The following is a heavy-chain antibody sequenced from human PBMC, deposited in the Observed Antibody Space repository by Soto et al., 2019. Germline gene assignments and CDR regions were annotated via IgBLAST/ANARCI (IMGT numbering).Heavy chain of an antibody. CDR1: GYSISSGYY. J-gene: IGHJ4*02. V-gene: IGHV4-38-2*02. CDR3: ARDGGWLQSYYFDY. CDR2: IYHSGST. Sequence: SLTCAVSGYSISSGYYWGWIRQPPGKGLEWIGSIYHSGSTYYNPSLKSRVTISVDTSKNQFSLKLSSVTAADTAVYYCARDGGWLQSYYFDYWGQGTLVTVSS. D-gene: IGHD3-16*01.